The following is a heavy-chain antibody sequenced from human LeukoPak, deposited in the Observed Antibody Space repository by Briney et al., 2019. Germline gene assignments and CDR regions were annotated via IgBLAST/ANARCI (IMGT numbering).Heavy chain of an antibody. Sequence: GGSLRLSCVASGFIFSDYYMSWIRQAPGKGLEWLSYISGSGLTIYYADSVKGRFTISRDNAKNSLYLQMNNLRPEDTAVYYCARYVLLMDYWGQGTLVTVSS. CDR1: GFIFSDYY. CDR3: ARYVLLMDY. CDR2: ISGSGLTI. V-gene: IGHV3-11*01. D-gene: IGHD3-16*01. J-gene: IGHJ4*02.